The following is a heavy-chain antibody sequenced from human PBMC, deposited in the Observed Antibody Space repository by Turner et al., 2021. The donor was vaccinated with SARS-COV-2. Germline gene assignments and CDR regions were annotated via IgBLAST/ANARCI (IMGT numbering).Heavy chain of an antibody. D-gene: IGHD6-19*01. CDR3: ARHGFSGWDGGGMDV. V-gene: IGHV4-59*08. CDR2: IHYSGST. CDR1: GGSISSYY. J-gene: IGHJ6*02. Sequence: QVQLQESGPGLVKPSETLSLTCPVSGGSISSYYWSWIRHPPGKGLEWIGYIHYSGSTNYNPALKSRVTISVDTSKNQFSLKLSSVTAADTAGYYCARHGFSGWDGGGMDVWGQGTTVTVSS.